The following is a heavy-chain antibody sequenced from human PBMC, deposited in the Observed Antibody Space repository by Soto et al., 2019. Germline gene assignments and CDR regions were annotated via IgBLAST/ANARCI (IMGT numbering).Heavy chain of an antibody. V-gene: IGHV3-21*01. CDR1: GFTFSSYS. D-gene: IGHD3-22*01. CDR2: ISSSSSYI. Sequence: PGGSLRLSCAASGFTFSSYSMNWVRQAPGKGLEWVSSISSSSSYIYYADSVKGRFTISRDNAKNSLYLQMNSLRAEDTAVYYCARFYDSSGYYSDGMDVWGQGTTVTVSS. J-gene: IGHJ6*02. CDR3: ARFYDSSGYYSDGMDV.